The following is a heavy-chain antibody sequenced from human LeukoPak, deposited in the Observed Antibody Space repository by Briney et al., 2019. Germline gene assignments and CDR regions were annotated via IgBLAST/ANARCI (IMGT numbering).Heavy chain of an antibody. Sequence: GGSLRLSCAASGFTFSNAWMSWVRQAPGKGLEWVGRIKSKTDGGTTDYAAPVKGRFTISRDDSKNTLYLQMNSLKTEDTAVYYCTTDFVVVPEHYCYYGMDVWGQGTTVTVSS. CDR2: IKSKTDGGTT. CDR3: TTDFVVVPEHYCYYGMDV. CDR1: GFTFSNAW. J-gene: IGHJ6*02. D-gene: IGHD2-2*01. V-gene: IGHV3-15*01.